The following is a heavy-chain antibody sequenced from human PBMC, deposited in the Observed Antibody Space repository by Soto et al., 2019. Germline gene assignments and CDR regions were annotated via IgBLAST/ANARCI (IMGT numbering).Heavy chain of an antibody. J-gene: IGHJ4*02. CDR3: AREDGSGRSFDY. CDR2: IVPFFGTT. D-gene: IGHD3-22*01. CDR1: CGNFSSYV. Sequence: QVQLVQSGAEVKKPGSSVTVSCKASCGNFSSYVISWVRQAPGQGLEWMGGIVPFFGTTNYAQKFQGRVTLAADESTSTAYMELSGLRSEDTAVYYCAREDGSGRSFDYWGQGTLVTVSS. V-gene: IGHV1-69*01.